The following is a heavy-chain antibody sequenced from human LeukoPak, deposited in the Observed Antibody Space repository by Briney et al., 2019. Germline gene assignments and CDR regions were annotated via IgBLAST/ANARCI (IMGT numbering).Heavy chain of an antibody. Sequence: PGGSLRLSCAASGFTFSSYWMSWVRQAPGKGLEWVANIKQDGSEKYYVDSVKGRFTISRDNAKNSLYLQMNSLRAEDTAVYYCARVWFGDGPRPFDYWGQGTLVTVSS. V-gene: IGHV3-7*01. CDR2: IKQDGSEK. D-gene: IGHD3-10*01. CDR3: ARVWFGDGPRPFDY. CDR1: GFTFSSYW. J-gene: IGHJ4*02.